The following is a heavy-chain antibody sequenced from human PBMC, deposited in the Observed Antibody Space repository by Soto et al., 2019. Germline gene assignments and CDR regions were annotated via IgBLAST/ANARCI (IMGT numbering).Heavy chain of an antibody. CDR1: GGSISSYY. D-gene: IGHD2-2*01. J-gene: IGHJ4*02. CDR3: ARGSGGYCSSTSCFGTFDY. CDR2: IYYSGST. Sequence: SETLSLTCTVSGGSISSYYWSWIRQPPGNGLEWIGYIYYSGSTNYNPSLKSRVTISVDTSKNQFSLKLSSVTAADTAVYYCARGSGGYCSSTSCFGTFDYWGQGTLVTVSS. V-gene: IGHV4-59*01.